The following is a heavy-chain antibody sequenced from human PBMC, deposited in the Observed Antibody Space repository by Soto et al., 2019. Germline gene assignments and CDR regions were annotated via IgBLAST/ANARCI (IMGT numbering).Heavy chain of an antibody. CDR3: ARDPAYYDSSEGYFDY. V-gene: IGHV1-18*01. CDR2: ISAYNGNT. J-gene: IGHJ4*02. Sequence: QVQLVQSGAEVKKPGASVKVSCKASGYTFTSYGISWVRQAPGQGLEWMGWISAYNGNTNYAQKLQGRVTMTTDTPTSTAYMELRSLRSDETAVYYCARDPAYYDSSEGYFDYWGQGTLVTVSS. D-gene: IGHD3-22*01. CDR1: GYTFTSYG.